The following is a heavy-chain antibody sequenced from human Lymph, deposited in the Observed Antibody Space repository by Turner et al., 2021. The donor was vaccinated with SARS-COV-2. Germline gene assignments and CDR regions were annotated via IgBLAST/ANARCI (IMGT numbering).Heavy chain of an antibody. CDR2: MYSGGST. J-gene: IGHJ6*02. V-gene: IGHV3-53*01. D-gene: IGHD3-3*01. CDR3: ARDLMEVGGMDV. CDR1: GFTVSYNE. Sequence: ASGFTVSYNEKTWVRQAPGKGLEWVSVMYSGGSTYYADSVKGRFTIYRDSSKNTLYLQMNRLRAEDTAVYYCARDLMEVGGMDVWGQGTTVTVSS.